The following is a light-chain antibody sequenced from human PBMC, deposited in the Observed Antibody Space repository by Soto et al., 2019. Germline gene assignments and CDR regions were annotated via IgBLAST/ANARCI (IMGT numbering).Light chain of an antibody. CDR2: DVS. CDR3: SSYRISSTLNVV. J-gene: IGLJ2*01. CDR1: SSDVGGYNY. Sequence: QSALTQPASVSGSPGQSITISCTGTSSDVGGYNYVSWYQQHPGKAPKLMIYDVSNRPSGVSNRFSGSKSGNTATLTISGLQAEDEADYYCSSYRISSTLNVVFGGGTQLTVL. V-gene: IGLV2-14*01.